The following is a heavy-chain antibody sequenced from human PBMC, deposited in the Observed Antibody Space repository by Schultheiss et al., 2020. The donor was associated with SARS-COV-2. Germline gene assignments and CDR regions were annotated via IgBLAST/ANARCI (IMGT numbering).Heavy chain of an antibody. CDR1: GDSVSSNSAA. V-gene: IGHV6-1*01. CDR3: ARVQPHSIAH. J-gene: IGHJ4*02. D-gene: IGHD2-21*01. CDR2: TYYRSKWYN. Sequence: SETLSLTCAISGDSVSSNSAAWNWIRQSPSRGLEWLGRTYYRSKWYNDYAVSVKSRITINPDTSKNQFSLNLRFVTAADTAVYYCARVQPHSIAHWGQGTLVTVSS.